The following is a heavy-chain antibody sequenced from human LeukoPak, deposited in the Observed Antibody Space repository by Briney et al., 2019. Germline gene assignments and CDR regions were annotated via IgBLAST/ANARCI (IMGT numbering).Heavy chain of an antibody. D-gene: IGHD6-13*01. V-gene: IGHV3-48*02. CDR1: GFTFSSYN. J-gene: IGHJ4*02. CDR3: VRGGGNKAAAVPFDY. CDR2: ISSSSSSI. Sequence: GGSLRLSCRASGFTFSSYNMHWVRQAPGKGLEWVSYISSSSSSIYYADSVKGRFTISRDNAKNSLYLQMNSLRDKDTAVYYCVRGGGNKAAAVPFDYWGQGTLVTVSS.